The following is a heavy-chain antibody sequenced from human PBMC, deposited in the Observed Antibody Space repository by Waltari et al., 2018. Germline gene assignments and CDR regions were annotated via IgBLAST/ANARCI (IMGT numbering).Heavy chain of an antibody. Sequence: QVQLQESGPGLVKPSETLSLTCAVSGYSISSGYYWGWIRQPPGKGLEWIGSIYHSGSTYYNPSLKSRVTISVDTSKNQFSLKLSSVTAADTAVYYCARDPAAYFDYWGQGTLVTVSS. D-gene: IGHD2-15*01. CDR2: IYHSGST. J-gene: IGHJ4*02. CDR1: GYSISSGYY. CDR3: ARDPAAYFDY. V-gene: IGHV4-38-2*02.